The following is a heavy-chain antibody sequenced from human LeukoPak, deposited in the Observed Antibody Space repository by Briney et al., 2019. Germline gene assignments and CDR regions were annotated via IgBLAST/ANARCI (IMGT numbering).Heavy chain of an antibody. Sequence: SETLSLTCTVSVGSIDSSYYWTWIRQPPGRGLEWIGRFYPTGTTNYNPSLKSLVTISLDTSKNQFSLMLSSVTAADSALYYCVEVFENWGQGTLVTVSS. CDR3: VEVFEN. J-gene: IGHJ4*02. CDR2: FYPTGTT. CDR1: VGSIDSSYY. D-gene: IGHD1-1*01. V-gene: IGHV4-4*07.